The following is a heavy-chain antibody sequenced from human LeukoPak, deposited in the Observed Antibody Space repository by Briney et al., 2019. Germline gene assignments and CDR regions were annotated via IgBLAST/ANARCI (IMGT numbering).Heavy chain of an antibody. CDR1: GGSISGSTFY. CDR2: IDYTGTT. Sequence: SENLSFNCTVSGGSISGSTFYWGWIRQPPGMGLEWIGSIDYTGTTYYNPSLKSRVTISVDTSNNRYSLKLSSVTGADAAVYYCARRGTSHWPSEYWGQGTLVTVSS. V-gene: IGHV4-39*01. CDR3: ARRGTSHWPSEY. D-gene: IGHD2-2*01. J-gene: IGHJ4*02.